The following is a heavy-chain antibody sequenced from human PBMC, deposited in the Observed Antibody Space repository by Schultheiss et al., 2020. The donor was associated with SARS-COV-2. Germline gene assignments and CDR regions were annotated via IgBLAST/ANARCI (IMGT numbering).Heavy chain of an antibody. D-gene: IGHD4-23*01. V-gene: IGHV3-74*01. CDR3: ARGTPYYYYYYMDV. CDR2: INSDGRST. Sequence: GESLKISCAASGFAVSSNYMSWVRQAPGKGLVWVSRINSDGRSTNYADSVKGRFTISRDNAKNTLYLQMNSLRAEDTAVYYCARGTPYYYYYYMDVWGKGTTVTVSS. CDR1: GFAVSSNY. J-gene: IGHJ6*03.